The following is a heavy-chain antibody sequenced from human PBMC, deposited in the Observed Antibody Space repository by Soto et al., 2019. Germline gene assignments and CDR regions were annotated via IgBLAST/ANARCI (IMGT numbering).Heavy chain of an antibody. CDR1: GGTFSSYA. Sequence: QVQLVQSGAEVKKPGSSVKVSCKASGGTFSSYAISWVRQAPGQGLEWMGGIIPIFGTANYAQKFQGRVTITADKSTSTAYMELSSLRSEDTAVYYCASPGYYYDSSGHNPQVPYYYYYYGMDVWGQGTTVTVSS. D-gene: IGHD3-22*01. CDR3: ASPGYYYDSSGHNPQVPYYYYYYGMDV. J-gene: IGHJ6*02. CDR2: IIPIFGTA. V-gene: IGHV1-69*06.